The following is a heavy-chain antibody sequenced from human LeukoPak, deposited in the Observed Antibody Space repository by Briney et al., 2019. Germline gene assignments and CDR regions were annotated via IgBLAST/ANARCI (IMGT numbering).Heavy chain of an antibody. J-gene: IGHJ4*02. CDR3: ARVYDSSGYSFDY. V-gene: IGHV3-11*01. D-gene: IGHD3-22*01. Sequence: GGSLRLSCAASGFTFSDYYMSWIRQAPGKGLEWVSYISSSGSTIYYADSVKGRFTISRDNAKNSLYLQMNSLRVEDTAVYYCARVYDSSGYSFDYWGQGTLVTVSS. CDR1: GFTFSDYY. CDR2: ISSSGSTI.